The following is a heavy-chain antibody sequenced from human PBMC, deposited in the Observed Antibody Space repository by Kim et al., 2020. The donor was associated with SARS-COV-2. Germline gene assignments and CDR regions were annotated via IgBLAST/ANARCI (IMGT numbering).Heavy chain of an antibody. CDR1: GFTFDDYA. Sequence: GGSLRLSCAASGFTFDDYAMHWVRQAPGKGLEWVSGISWNSGSIGYADSVNGRFTISRDNAKNSLYLQMNSLRAEDTALYYCAKSDRWELPPNSVSWGQGTMVTVSS. V-gene: IGHV3-9*01. D-gene: IGHD1-26*01. CDR2: ISWNSGSI. CDR3: AKSDRWELPPNSVS. J-gene: IGHJ3*01.